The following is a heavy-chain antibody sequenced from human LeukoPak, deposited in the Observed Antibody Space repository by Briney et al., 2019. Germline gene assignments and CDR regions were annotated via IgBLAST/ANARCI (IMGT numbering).Heavy chain of an antibody. CDR3: ARDPRPGYSSSGGAFDI. J-gene: IGHJ3*02. CDR1: GGTFSSYA. D-gene: IGHD6-13*01. Sequence: ASVKVSCKASGGTFSSYAISWVRQAPGQGLEWMGRIIPILGIANYAQKFQGRVTITADKSTSTAYMELSSLRSEDTAVYYCARDPRPGYSSSGGAFDIWGQGTMVTVSS. V-gene: IGHV1-69*04. CDR2: IIPILGIA.